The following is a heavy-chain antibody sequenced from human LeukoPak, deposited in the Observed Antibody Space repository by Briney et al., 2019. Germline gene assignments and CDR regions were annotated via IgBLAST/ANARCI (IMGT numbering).Heavy chain of an antibody. V-gene: IGHV4-59*01. CDR3: ARHHYASGTHTPYYFDF. CDR2: ISYSGST. Sequence: SETLSLTCTVSGGSISGYYWSWIRQPPGKGLEWVGYISYSGSTNYNPSLKSRVTMSVDMSKSQFSLKLSSVTAADTALYYCARHHYASGTHTPYYFDFWGQGTLVTVSS. CDR1: GGSISGYY. J-gene: IGHJ4*02. D-gene: IGHD3-10*01.